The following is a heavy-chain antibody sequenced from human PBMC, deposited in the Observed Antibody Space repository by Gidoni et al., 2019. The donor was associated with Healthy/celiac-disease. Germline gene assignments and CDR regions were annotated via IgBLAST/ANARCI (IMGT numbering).Heavy chain of an antibody. Sequence: QVQLQESGPGLVKPSETMSLTCTVSGGSISSYYWSWIRQPPGKGLEWIGHIYFSGSTNYNPSLKSRVTISVDTSKNQFSLKLSSVTAADTAVYYCARRGRAVAGTGWFDPWGQGTLVTVSS. CDR3: ARRGRAVAGTGWFDP. J-gene: IGHJ5*02. CDR2: IYFSGST. V-gene: IGHV4-59*01. CDR1: GGSISSYY. D-gene: IGHD6-19*01.